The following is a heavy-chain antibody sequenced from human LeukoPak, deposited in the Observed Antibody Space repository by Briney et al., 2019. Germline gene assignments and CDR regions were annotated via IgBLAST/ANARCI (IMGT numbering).Heavy chain of an antibody. CDR3: ARGEGINWFDP. CDR1: GGSFSGYY. CDR2: INHSGST. V-gene: IGHV4-34*01. J-gene: IGHJ5*02. D-gene: IGHD3-10*01. Sequence: SETLSLTRAVYGGSFSGYYWSWIRQPPGKGLEWIGEINHSGSTNYNPSLKSRVTISVDTSKNQFSLKLSSVTAADTAVYYCARGEGINWFDPWGQGTLVTVSS.